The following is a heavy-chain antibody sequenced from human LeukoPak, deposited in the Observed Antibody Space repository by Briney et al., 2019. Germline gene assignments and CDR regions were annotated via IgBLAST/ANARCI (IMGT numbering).Heavy chain of an antibody. D-gene: IGHD2-2*01. Sequence: GGFLRLSCAASGFTFSSYWMTWVRQAPGKGLEWVANIKQDGSKKSYVDSVKGRFTISRDNAKNSLYLQMNSLRADDTGVYYCASQPAAADVDYWGQGTLVTVSS. CDR1: GFTFSSYW. V-gene: IGHV3-7*03. CDR3: ASQPAAADVDY. J-gene: IGHJ4*02. CDR2: IKQDGSKK.